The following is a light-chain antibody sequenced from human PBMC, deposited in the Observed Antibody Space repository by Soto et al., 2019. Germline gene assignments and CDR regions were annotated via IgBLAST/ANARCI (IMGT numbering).Light chain of an antibody. CDR3: QQYASSPLT. CDR2: GAS. Sequence: ETVLTQSPGTLPLSPGERATLSCRASQNVGRNYVVWYQQKPGQAPRVLIYGASSRATGIPARFSGSGSGTDFTLTISRLEPEDFAVYYCQQYASSPLTFGGGTKVDIK. CDR1: QNVGRNY. V-gene: IGKV3-20*01. J-gene: IGKJ4*01.